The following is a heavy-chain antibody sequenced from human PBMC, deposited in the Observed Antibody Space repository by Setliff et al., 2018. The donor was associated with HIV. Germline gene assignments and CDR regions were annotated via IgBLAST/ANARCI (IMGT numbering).Heavy chain of an antibody. CDR2: IIPIFGTA. Sequence: SVKVSCKVSGGTFSSYAISWVRQAPGQGLEWMGRIIPIFGTANYAQKFQGRVTITADKSTSTAYMALSSLRSEDTAVYYCATVFYYNSESYSLDYWGQGMLVTVSS. J-gene: IGHJ4*02. V-gene: IGHV1-69*06. CDR3: ATVFYYNSESYSLDY. CDR1: GGTFSSYA. D-gene: IGHD3-10*01.